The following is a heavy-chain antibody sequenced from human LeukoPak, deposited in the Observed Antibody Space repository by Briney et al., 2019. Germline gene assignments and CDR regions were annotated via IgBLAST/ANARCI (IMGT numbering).Heavy chain of an antibody. V-gene: IGHV4-34*01. Sequence: PSATLSLTCAVYGGSFSGYYWSWIRQPPGKGLEWIGEINHSGSTNYNPSLKSRVTISVDTSKNQFSLKLSSVTAADTAVYYCARGPSIQLWSDPYYNYGMDVWGQGTTVTVSS. D-gene: IGHD5-18*01. CDR3: ARGPSIQLWSDPYYNYGMDV. CDR1: GGSFSGYY. J-gene: IGHJ6*02. CDR2: INHSGST.